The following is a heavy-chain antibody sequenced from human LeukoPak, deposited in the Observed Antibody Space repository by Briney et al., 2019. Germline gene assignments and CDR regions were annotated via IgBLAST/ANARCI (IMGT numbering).Heavy chain of an antibody. D-gene: IGHD6-19*01. V-gene: IGHV3-20*04. CDR3: ARSSGIAVAGIDY. J-gene: IGHJ4*02. CDR1: GFTFDDYG. Sequence: PGGSLRLSCAASGFTFDDYGMSWVRQAPGKGLEWVSGINWNGGSTGYADSVKGRFTTSRDNAKNTLYLQMNSLRAEDTAVYYCARSSGIAVAGIDYWGQGTLVTVSS. CDR2: INWNGGST.